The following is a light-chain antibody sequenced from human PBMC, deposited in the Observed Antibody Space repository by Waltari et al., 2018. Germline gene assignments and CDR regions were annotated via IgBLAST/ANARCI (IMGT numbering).Light chain of an antibody. Sequence: EIVLTQSAGTLSLSPGQRATLYCRASQTVDSDYFAWYQQKAGQAPRVLIYATSRRATGIPDRFSGSGSGTDFTLTISRLEPEDFAVYYCQQYVITPYTFGQGTKVEIK. CDR2: ATS. J-gene: IGKJ2*01. CDR3: QQYVITPYT. CDR1: QTVDSDY. V-gene: IGKV3-20*01.